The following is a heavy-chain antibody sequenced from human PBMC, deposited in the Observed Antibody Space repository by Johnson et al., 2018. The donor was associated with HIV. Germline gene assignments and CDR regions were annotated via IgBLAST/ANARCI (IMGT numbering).Heavy chain of an antibody. CDR1: GFTFSNYA. Sequence: VQLVESGGALVQPGRSLRLSCAASGFTFSNYAMSWVRQAPGKGLEWVSVIYSGGSTYYADSVKGRFTISRDNSKNTLYLQMNSLRAEDTAVYYCARGEMATTYHAAFDIWGQGTVVTVSS. V-gene: IGHV3-66*01. CDR3: ARGEMATTYHAAFDI. D-gene: IGHD5-24*01. J-gene: IGHJ3*02. CDR2: IYSGGST.